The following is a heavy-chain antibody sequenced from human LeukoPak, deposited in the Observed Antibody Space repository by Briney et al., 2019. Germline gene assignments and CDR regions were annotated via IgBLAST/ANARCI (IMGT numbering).Heavy chain of an antibody. Sequence: GGSLRLSCAGSGFTFSSYWMHWVRQAPGKGLVWVSRIRSDGSSTTYADSVKGRFTISRDNTKNTLYLQMNSLRADDTAVYYCARDEYNRHWGQGTLVTVSS. D-gene: IGHD1-1*01. J-gene: IGHJ4*02. CDR1: GFTFSSYW. CDR2: IRSDGSST. V-gene: IGHV3-74*01. CDR3: ARDEYNRH.